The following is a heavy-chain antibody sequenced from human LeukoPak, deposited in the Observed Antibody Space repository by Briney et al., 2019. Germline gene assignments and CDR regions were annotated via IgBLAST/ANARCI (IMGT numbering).Heavy chain of an antibody. J-gene: IGHJ5*01. D-gene: IGHD2-2*01. CDR2: ISASGGTT. CDR3: AKEPREYCSSTSCPNWFDS. Sequence: GGALRLSCAASGFTFNNYAMSWVRQAPGKGLEWVSAISASGGTTYYADSVKGRFTISRDNSENTLFLQMNSLRAEDTAVYYCAKEPREYCSSTSCPNWFDSWGQGTLVTVSS. V-gene: IGHV3-23*01. CDR1: GFTFNNYA.